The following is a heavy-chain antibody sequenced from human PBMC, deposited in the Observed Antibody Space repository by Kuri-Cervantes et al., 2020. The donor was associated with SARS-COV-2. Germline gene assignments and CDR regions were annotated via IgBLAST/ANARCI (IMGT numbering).Heavy chain of an antibody. V-gene: IGHV4/OR15-8*01. CDR3: AKSLKQLDLEYRSSAWFDP. CDR2: VSLNGAF. J-gene: IGHJ5*02. Sequence: ESLKISCAASGFTFSSYAMSWVRQPPGKGLEWIGEVSLNGAFNYNPSLKSRVTISLDKSNDQFSLRLTSVTAADTAVYYCAKSLKQLDLEYRSSAWFDPWGRGTLVTVSS. D-gene: IGHD1-1*01. CDR1: GFTFSSYAM.